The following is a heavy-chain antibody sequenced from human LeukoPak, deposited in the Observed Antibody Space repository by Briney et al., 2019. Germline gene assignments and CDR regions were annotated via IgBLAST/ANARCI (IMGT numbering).Heavy chain of an antibody. J-gene: IGHJ4*02. V-gene: IGHV3-74*01. CDR3: AKAEGPGYSSSWYYFDY. Sequence: GGSLRLSCAASGFTFSSYRMHWVRQAPGKGLVWVSRINSDGSTTSYADSVKGRFTISRDNAKNTLYLQMNSLRAEDTAVYYCAKAEGPGYSSSWYYFDYWGQGTLVTVSS. CDR1: GFTFSSYR. CDR2: INSDGSTT. D-gene: IGHD6-13*01.